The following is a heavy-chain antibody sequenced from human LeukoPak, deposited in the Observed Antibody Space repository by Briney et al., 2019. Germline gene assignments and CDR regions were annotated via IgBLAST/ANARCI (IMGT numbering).Heavy chain of an antibody. D-gene: IGHD3-3*01. V-gene: IGHV3-23*01. CDR3: AKQSYMFGATNPNDYFDR. CDR2: ISVTGGST. CDR1: GYTFSSYA. Sequence: GGSLRLSCAPSGYTFSSYAMSWVRQAPGKGLEWVSAISVTGGSTYYADSVKGRFTISRDNSKNTLYLQMNSLSAEDTAVYYCAKQSYMFGATNPNDYFDRWGQGALVTVSS. J-gene: IGHJ4*02.